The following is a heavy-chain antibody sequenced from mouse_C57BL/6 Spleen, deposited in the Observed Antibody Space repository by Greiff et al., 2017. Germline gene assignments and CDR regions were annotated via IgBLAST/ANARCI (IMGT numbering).Heavy chain of an antibody. CDR2: ISSGGDYI. Sequence: EVKLMESGEGLVKPGGSLKLSCAASGFTFSSYAMSWVRQTPEKRLEWVAYISSGGDYIYYADTVKGRFTISRDNARNTLYLQMSSLKSEDTAMYYCTREGDYSWFAYWGQGTLVTVSA. CDR3: TREGDYSWFAY. D-gene: IGHD2-4*01. CDR1: GFTFSSYA. J-gene: IGHJ3*01. V-gene: IGHV5-9-1*02.